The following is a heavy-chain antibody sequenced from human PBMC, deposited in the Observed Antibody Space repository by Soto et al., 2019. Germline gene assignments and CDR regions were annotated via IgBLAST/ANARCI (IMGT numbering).Heavy chain of an antibody. CDR2: INPEGSEK. Sequence: EVQLVESGGGLVQPGGSLRLSCAVSGFIFSDDWMTWVRQAPGKGLEWVATINPEGSEKYYADSLKGRFTISRDNAKNSLYLQMIRLRAEDTALYYCARARIDYWGRGTLITVSS. CDR3: ARARIDY. V-gene: IGHV3-7*03. J-gene: IGHJ4*02. CDR1: GFIFSDDW.